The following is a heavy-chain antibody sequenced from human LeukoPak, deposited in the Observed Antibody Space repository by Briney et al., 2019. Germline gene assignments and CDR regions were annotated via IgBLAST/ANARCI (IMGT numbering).Heavy chain of an antibody. Sequence: GGSLRLSCAVSGFSISNYWMTWVRQAPGKGLEWLANIKQDGSEKYYADSAKGRFTISRDNAKNSVYLQMNSLRGEDTATYHCARWYNTEWHLDYWGQGTLATVSS. V-gene: IGHV3-7*05. CDR3: ARWYNTEWHLDY. J-gene: IGHJ4*02. CDR2: IKQDGSEK. D-gene: IGHD1-14*01. CDR1: GFSISNYW.